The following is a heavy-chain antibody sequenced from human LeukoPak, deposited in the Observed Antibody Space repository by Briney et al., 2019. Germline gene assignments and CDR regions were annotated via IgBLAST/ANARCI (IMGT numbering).Heavy chain of an antibody. CDR3: ARTPGYSSSWYVYYYMDV. D-gene: IGHD6-13*01. CDR1: GYTFTSYY. CDR2: INPSGGST. J-gene: IGHJ6*03. Sequence: GSVKVSCKASGYTFTSYYMHWVRQAPGQGLEWMGIINPSGGSTSYAQKFQGRVTMTRDMSTSTVYMELSSLRSEDTAVYYCARTPGYSSSWYVYYYMDVWGKGTTVTVSS. V-gene: IGHV1-46*01.